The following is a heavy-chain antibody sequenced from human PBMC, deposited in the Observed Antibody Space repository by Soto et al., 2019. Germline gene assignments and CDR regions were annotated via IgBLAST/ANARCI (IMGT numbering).Heavy chain of an antibody. D-gene: IGHD3-9*01. CDR2: IYYSGST. CDR3: ARDGSYDILTGYYTGTWFDP. CDR1: GGSISSYY. J-gene: IGHJ5*02. V-gene: IGHV4-59*01. Sequence: PSETLSLTCTVSGGSISSYYWSWMRQPPGKGLEWIGYIYYSGSTNYNPSLKSRVTISVDTSKNQFSLKLSSVTAADTAVYYCARDGSYDILTGYYTGTWFDPWGQGTLVTVSS.